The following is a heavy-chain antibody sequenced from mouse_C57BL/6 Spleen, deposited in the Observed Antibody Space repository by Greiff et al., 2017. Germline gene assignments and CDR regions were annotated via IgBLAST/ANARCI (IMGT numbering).Heavy chain of an antibody. V-gene: IGHV1-81*01. Sequence: QVHVKQSGAELARPGASVKLSCKASGYTFTSYGISWVKQRTGQGLEWIGEIYPRSGNTYYNEKFKGKATLTADKSSSTAYMELRSLTSEDSAVYFCANYGSSYPAWFAYWGQGTLGTVSA. J-gene: IGHJ3*01. D-gene: IGHD1-1*01. CDR1: GYTFTSYG. CDR2: IYPRSGNT. CDR3: ANYGSSYPAWFAY.